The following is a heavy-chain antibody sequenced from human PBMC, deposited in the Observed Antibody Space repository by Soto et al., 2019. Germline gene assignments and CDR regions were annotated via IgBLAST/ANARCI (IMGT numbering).Heavy chain of an antibody. CDR3: ANGLGPTIGIDY. V-gene: IGHV4-39*01. Sequence: QLQLQESGPGLVKPSETLSLTCTVSGGSISSSSYWWGWIRQSPSMGLDWIGSAYSSGSTYYSPSLKSRVTISLDTSKNQFSLKMTSVTAADTAVYYCANGLGPTIGIDYWGQGTLVTVSS. J-gene: IGHJ4*02. CDR1: GGSISSSSYW. D-gene: IGHD3-9*01. CDR2: AYSSGST.